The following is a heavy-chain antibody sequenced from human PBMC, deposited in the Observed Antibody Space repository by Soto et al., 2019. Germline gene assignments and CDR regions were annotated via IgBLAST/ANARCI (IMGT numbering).Heavy chain of an antibody. D-gene: IGHD6-13*01. CDR1: GFTFSSYS. CDR2: ISSSSSYI. V-gene: IGHV3-21*01. CDR3: ARRVSSWYTVEFDY. Sequence: PGGSLRLSCAASGFTFSSYSMNWVRQAPGKGLEWVSSISSSSSYIYYADSVKGRFTISRDNAKNSLYLQMNSLRAEDTAVYYCARRVSSWYTVEFDYWGQGTLVTVSS. J-gene: IGHJ4*02.